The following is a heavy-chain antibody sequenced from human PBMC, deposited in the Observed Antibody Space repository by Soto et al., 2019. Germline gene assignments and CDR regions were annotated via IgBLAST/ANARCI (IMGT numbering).Heavy chain of an antibody. Sequence: SETLSLTCTVSGGSISSYYWSWIRQPPGKGLEWIGYIYYSGSTNYNPSLKSRVTISVDTSKNQFSLKLSSVTAADTAVYYCARTGVAAAIQHWGQGTLVTVSS. D-gene: IGHD6-13*01. J-gene: IGHJ1*01. CDR3: ARTGVAAAIQH. V-gene: IGHV4-59*01. CDR2: IYYSGST. CDR1: GGSISSYY.